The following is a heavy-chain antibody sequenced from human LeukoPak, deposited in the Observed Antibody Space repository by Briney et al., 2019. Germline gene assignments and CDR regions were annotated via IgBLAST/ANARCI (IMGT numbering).Heavy chain of an antibody. V-gene: IGHV3-49*03. J-gene: IGHJ4*02. CDR2: IRSKAYGGTT. D-gene: IGHD3-10*01. CDR3: TRDPAYGPPDY. CDR1: GFTFGDYA. Sequence: GGSLRLSCTASGFTFGDYAMSWFRQAPGKGLEWVGFIRSKAYGGTTEYAASVKGRFTISRDDSKSIAFLQMNSLKTDDTAVYYCTRDPAYGPPDYWGQGTLVTVSS.